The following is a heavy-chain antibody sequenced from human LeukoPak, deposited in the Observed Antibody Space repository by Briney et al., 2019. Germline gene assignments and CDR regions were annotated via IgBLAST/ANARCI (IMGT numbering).Heavy chain of an antibody. Sequence: GGSLRLSCAASGFTFSSYAMSWVRQAPGKGLEWVSAISGSGGSTFYADSVKGRFTISRDNSKNTLYLQMNSLRAEDTAVYYCAKDQGFYGSGSYKEYFQHWGQGTLVTVSS. CDR2: ISGSGGST. V-gene: IGHV3-23*01. D-gene: IGHD3-10*01. J-gene: IGHJ1*01. CDR3: AKDQGFYGSGSYKEYFQH. CDR1: GFTFSSYA.